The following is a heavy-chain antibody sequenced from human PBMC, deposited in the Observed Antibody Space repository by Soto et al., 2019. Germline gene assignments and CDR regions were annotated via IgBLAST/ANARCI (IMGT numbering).Heavy chain of an antibody. CDR3: AKDSRTTVTTSNYFDY. CDR1: GFTFSSYA. V-gene: IGHV3-23*01. J-gene: IGHJ4*02. Sequence: EVQLLESGGCLVQPGGSLRLSCAASGFTFSSYAMSWVRQAPGKGLEWVSAISGSGGSTYYADSVKGRFTISRDNSKNTLYLQMNSLRAEDTAVYYCAKDSRTTVTTSNYFDYWGQGTLVTVSS. D-gene: IGHD4-17*01. CDR2: ISGSGGST.